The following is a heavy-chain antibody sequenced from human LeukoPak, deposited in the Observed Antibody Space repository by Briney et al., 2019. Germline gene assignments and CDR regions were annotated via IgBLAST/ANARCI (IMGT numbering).Heavy chain of an antibody. CDR1: GLSFSSYD. Sequence: GGSLRLSCAASGLSFSSYDMHWVRQATGKGLEWVSAIGTKGDTYYSDSVRGRFTISRENGKNSLYLQMNSLRAGDTAMYYCAREMSDTVTWGWYFDLWGRGTLVTVSS. J-gene: IGHJ2*01. D-gene: IGHD4-17*01. V-gene: IGHV3-13*01. CDR3: AREMSDTVTWGWYFDL. CDR2: IGTKGDT.